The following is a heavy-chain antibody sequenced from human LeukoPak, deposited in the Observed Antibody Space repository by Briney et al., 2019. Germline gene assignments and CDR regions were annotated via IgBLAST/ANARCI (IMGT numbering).Heavy chain of an antibody. V-gene: IGHV3-53*01. J-gene: IGHJ4*02. D-gene: IGHD1-26*01. CDR2: IYSGGST. CDR1: GFTVSSNY. CDR3: AGVYRGSYFGYYFDY. Sequence: PGGSLRLSCAASGFTVSSNYMSWVRQAPGKGLEWVSVIYSGGSTYYADSVKGRFTISRDNSKNTLYLQMNSLRAEDTAVYYCAGVYRGSYFGYYFDYWGQGTLVTVSS.